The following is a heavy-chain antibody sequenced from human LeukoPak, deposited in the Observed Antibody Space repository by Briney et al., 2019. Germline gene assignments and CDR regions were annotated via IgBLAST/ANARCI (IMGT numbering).Heavy chain of an antibody. CDR3: ARDYVWNSLSCGGY. CDR2: INPNSGGT. J-gene: IGHJ4*02. V-gene: IGHV1-2*02. D-gene: IGHD1-7*01. Sequence: ASVKVSCRASGYTFTGYYMHWVRQAPGQGLEWMGWINPNSGGTNYAQKFQGRVTMTRDTSISTAYMELSRLRSDDTAVYYCARDYVWNSLSCGGYWGQGTLVTVSS. CDR1: GYTFTGYY.